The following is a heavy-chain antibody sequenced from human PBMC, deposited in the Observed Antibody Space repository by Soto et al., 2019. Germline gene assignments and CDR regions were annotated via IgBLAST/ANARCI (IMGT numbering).Heavy chain of an antibody. V-gene: IGHV3-7*01. CDR1: GFTFSSYW. D-gene: IGHD6-19*01. J-gene: IGHJ4*02. Sequence: GGSLRLSCAASGFTFSSYWMSWVRQAPGKGLEWVANIKQDGSEKYYVDSVKGRFTISRDNAKNSLYLQMNSLRAEDTAVYYCARARYSSGQYYFDYWGQGTLVTSPQ. CDR3: ARARYSSGQYYFDY. CDR2: IKQDGSEK.